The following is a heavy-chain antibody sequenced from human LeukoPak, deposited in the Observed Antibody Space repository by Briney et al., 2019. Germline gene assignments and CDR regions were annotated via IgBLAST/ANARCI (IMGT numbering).Heavy chain of an antibody. J-gene: IGHJ4*02. CDR2: ISAYNGNT. D-gene: IGHD2-2*03. CDR3: ARVGVGSRFSGYFY. Sequence: ASVRVSCKASGYTFTSYGISWVRQAPGQGLEWMGRISAYNGNTNYAQKFQGRVTMTTDTSTSTAYMELRSLRSDDTAVYYCARVGVGSRFSGYFYWGQGTLVTVSS. V-gene: IGHV1-18*01. CDR1: GYTFTSYG.